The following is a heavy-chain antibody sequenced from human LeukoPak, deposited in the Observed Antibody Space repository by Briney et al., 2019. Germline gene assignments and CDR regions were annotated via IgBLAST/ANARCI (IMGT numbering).Heavy chain of an antibody. Sequence: ASVKVSCKSSGGTFSSNAISWVRQAPGQGLEWMGGIIPIFGTANYAQKFQGRVTITADESTSTAYMELNSLRSEDTAVYYCARGIYCTNGVCYSTYYYMDVWGKGTTVTVSS. CDR2: IIPIFGTA. D-gene: IGHD2-8*01. CDR3: ARGIYCTNGVCYSTYYYMDV. V-gene: IGHV1-69*13. CDR1: GGTFSSNA. J-gene: IGHJ6*03.